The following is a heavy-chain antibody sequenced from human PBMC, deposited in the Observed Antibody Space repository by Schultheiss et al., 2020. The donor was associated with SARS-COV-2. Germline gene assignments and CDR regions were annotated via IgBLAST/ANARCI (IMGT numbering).Heavy chain of an antibody. CDR2: IYYSGST. D-gene: IGHD2-2*02. CDR1: GGSISSGGYY. CDR3: ARGRVVPAAIDAFDI. J-gene: IGHJ3*02. V-gene: IGHV4-31*03. Sequence: SQTLSLTCTVSGGSISSGGYYWSWIRQHPGKGLEWIGYIYYSGSTNYHPSLKSRVTMSVDTSKNQFSLKLSSVTAADTAVYYCARGRVVPAAIDAFDIWGQGTMVTVSS.